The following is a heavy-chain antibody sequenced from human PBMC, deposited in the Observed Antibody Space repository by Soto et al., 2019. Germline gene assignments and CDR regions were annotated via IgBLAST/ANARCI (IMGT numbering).Heavy chain of an antibody. Sequence: QVQLVESGGGLVKPGGSLRLSCAASGFTFSDYYMSWIRQAPGKGLEWVSYIRSTSSYTNYADSVKGRFTISRDNAKNSLYLQMNSLRAEDTAVYYCARDSVYYDDHELNYFDYWGQGTLVTVSS. CDR3: ARDSVYYDDHELNYFDY. V-gene: IGHV3-11*05. CDR1: GFTFSDYY. D-gene: IGHD4-17*01. J-gene: IGHJ4*02. CDR2: IRSTSSYT.